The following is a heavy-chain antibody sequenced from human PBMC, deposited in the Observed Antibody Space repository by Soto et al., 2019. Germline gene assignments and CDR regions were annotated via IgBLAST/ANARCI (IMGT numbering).Heavy chain of an antibody. Sequence: SETLSLTCTVSGGSISSSSYHWGWIRQPPGKGLEWIGSIDYSGTTFYNASLNSRVTISADTSKNQFSLKLSSVTAADTALYYCARRTNTAGGWFDSWGQGALVTAPQ. D-gene: IGHD6-13*01. CDR2: IDYSGTT. V-gene: IGHV4-39*01. CDR1: GGSISSSSYH. J-gene: IGHJ5*01. CDR3: ARRTNTAGGWFDS.